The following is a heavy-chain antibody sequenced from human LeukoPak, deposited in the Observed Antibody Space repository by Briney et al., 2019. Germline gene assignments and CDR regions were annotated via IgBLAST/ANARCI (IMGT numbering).Heavy chain of an antibody. Sequence: GGSLRLSCAASGFTFSSYDMHWVRQATGKGLEWVSAIGTAGYTYYPGSVKGRFTISRENAKNSLYLQMNSLRAGDTAVYYCARGIAAAVVGMDVWGQGTTVTVSS. V-gene: IGHV3-13*01. CDR1: GFTFSSYD. D-gene: IGHD6-13*01. J-gene: IGHJ6*02. CDR3: ARGIAAAVVGMDV. CDR2: IGTAGYT.